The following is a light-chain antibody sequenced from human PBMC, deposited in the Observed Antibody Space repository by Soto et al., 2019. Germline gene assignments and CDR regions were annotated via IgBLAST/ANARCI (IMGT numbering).Light chain of an antibody. J-gene: IGKJ2*01. CDR3: QQYHTTPTT. Sequence: DVVMTQSPDSLAVSLGERAAINCKSSQNLLFSSNNKNSLAWYQQKPGQPPKLLIYWASTRESGAPDRFSGSGSGRDFTLTISSLQAEDVAVYYCQQYHTTPTTVGQGTKVEIK. CDR1: QNLLFSSNNKNS. V-gene: IGKV4-1*01. CDR2: WAS.